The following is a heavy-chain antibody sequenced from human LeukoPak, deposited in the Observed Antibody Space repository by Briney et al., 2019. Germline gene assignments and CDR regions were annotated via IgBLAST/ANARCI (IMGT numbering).Heavy chain of an antibody. J-gene: IGHJ3*02. V-gene: IGHV5-51*01. Sequence: GESLKISCKGSGYTFTSYWIGWVRQMPGKGLEWMGIIYPGDSDTRYSPSFQGQVTVSADKSISTAYLQWSSLKASDTAMYYCASQSSQDAFDIWGQGTMVTVSS. CDR3: ASQSSQDAFDI. CDR2: IYPGDSDT. D-gene: IGHD6-13*01. CDR1: GYTFTSYW.